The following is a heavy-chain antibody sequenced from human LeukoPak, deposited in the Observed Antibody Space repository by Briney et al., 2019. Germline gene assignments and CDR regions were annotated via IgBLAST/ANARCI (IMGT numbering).Heavy chain of an antibody. D-gene: IGHD3-10*02. CDR2: IKHDGSEK. J-gene: IGHJ6*04. CDR3: AELGITMIGGV. V-gene: IGHV3-7*01. Sequence: GGSLRLSCAASGFTFSNYWMTWVRQAPGKGLERVAQIKHDGSEKYYVDSVKGRFTISRDNAKNSLYLQMNSLRAEDTAVYYCAELGITMIGGVWGKGTTVTISS. CDR1: GFTFSNYW.